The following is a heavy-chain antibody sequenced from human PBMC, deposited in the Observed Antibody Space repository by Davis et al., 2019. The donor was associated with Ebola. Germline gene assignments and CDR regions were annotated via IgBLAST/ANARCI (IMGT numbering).Heavy chain of an antibody. D-gene: IGHD3-22*01. CDR2: IDWDDDK. J-gene: IGHJ3*02. Sequence: SGPTLVKPTETLTLTCTFSGFSLSTSGMCVSWIRQPPGKALEWLALIDWDDDKYYSTSLKTRLTISKDTSKNQVVLTMTNMDPVDTATYYCARIRTDDSSGHNDAFDIWGQGTMVTVSS. CDR1: GFSLSTSGMC. CDR3: ARIRTDDSSGHNDAFDI. V-gene: IGHV2-70*01.